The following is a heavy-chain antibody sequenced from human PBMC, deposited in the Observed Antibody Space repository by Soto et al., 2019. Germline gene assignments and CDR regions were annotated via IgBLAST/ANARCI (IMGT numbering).Heavy chain of an antibody. Sequence: GGSLRLSCAASGFSFIDYAINWVRQVPGRGLEYVAGIGGRGGNAFYADSMKGRFSISRDNSKNTVYLHMHNLRVDDSAMYYCAKARHSGDFAGSYDSWGQGTLVTVSS. CDR2: IGGRGGNA. J-gene: IGHJ5*02. CDR1: GFSFIDYA. V-gene: IGHV3-23*01. CDR3: AKARHSGDFAGSYDS. D-gene: IGHD2-21*02.